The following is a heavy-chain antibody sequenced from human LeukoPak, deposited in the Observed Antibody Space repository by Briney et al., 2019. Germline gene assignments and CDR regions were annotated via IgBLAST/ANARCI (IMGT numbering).Heavy chain of an antibody. Sequence: PGGSLRLPCAASGFTFSSYAMSWVRQAPGKGLEWVSAISGSGGSTYYADSVKGRFTISRDNSKNTLYLQMNSLRAEDTAVYYCAKDHSYGSGLFDYWGQGTLVTVSS. CDR1: GFTFSSYA. V-gene: IGHV3-23*01. J-gene: IGHJ4*02. CDR2: ISGSGGST. D-gene: IGHD3-10*01. CDR3: AKDHSYGSGLFDY.